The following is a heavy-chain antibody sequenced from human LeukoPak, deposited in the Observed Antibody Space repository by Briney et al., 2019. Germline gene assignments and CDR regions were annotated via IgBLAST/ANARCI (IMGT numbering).Heavy chain of an antibody. CDR2: IYYSGST. V-gene: IGHV4-59*08. J-gene: IGHJ2*01. CDR3: ARPRNVNCYDSSGYYYGSNWYFDL. Sequence: SETLSLTCTVSGSSISSYYWSWIRQPPGKGLEWIGYIYYSGSTNYNPSLKSRVTISVDTSKNQFSLKLSSVTAADTAVYYCARPRNVNCYDSSGYYYGSNWYFDLWGRGTLVTVSS. CDR1: GSSISSYY. D-gene: IGHD3-22*01.